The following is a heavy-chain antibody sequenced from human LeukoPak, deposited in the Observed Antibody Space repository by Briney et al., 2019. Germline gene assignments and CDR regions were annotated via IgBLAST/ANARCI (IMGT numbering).Heavy chain of an antibody. CDR2: IYPGDSDT. J-gene: IGHJ5*02. D-gene: IGHD3-10*01. V-gene: IGHV5-51*01. CDR1: GYSFTSYW. Sequence: GESLKISCKGSGYSFTSYWIGWVRQMPGKGLEWMGIIYPGDSDTRYSPSFQGQVTISADKSISTAYLQWSSLKASDTAMYYCARFDYYGSGTVNWFDPWGQGTLVTVSS. CDR3: ARFDYYGSGTVNWFDP.